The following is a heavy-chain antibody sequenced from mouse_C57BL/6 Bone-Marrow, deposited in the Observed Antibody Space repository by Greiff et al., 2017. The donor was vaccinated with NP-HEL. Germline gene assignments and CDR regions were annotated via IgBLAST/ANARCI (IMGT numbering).Heavy chain of an antibody. CDR3: TRRRYDYDEVYAMDY. V-gene: IGHV5S21*01. Sequence: EVQVVESGEGLVKPGGSLKLSCAASGFTFSSYAMSWVRQTPEKRLEWVAYISSGGDYIYYADTVKGRFTISRDNARNTLYLQMSSLKSEDTAMYYCTRRRYDYDEVYAMDYWGQGTSVTVSS. J-gene: IGHJ4*01. CDR2: ISSGGDYI. D-gene: IGHD2-4*01. CDR1: GFTFSSYA.